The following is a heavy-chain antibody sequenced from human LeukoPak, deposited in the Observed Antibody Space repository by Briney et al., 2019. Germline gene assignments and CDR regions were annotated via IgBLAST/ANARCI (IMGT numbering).Heavy chain of an antibody. CDR2: IYPGDSDT. V-gene: IGHV5-51*01. D-gene: IGHD2-2*01. CDR1: GYSFTSYW. J-gene: IGHJ5*02. Sequence: GESLKISCKGSGYSFTSYWIGWVRQMPGKGLEWMGIIYPGDSDTRYSPSFQGQVTISADKSISTAYLQWSSLKASDTAMYYCARSRYCSSTSCYAPTYNWFDPWGQGTLVTVSS. CDR3: ARSRYCSSTSCYAPTYNWFDP.